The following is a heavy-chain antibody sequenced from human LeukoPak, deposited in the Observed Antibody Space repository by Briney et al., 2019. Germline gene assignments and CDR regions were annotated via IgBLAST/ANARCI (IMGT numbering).Heavy chain of an antibody. J-gene: IGHJ4*02. CDR2: ISSSSSYI. CDR1: GFTFSSYS. Sequence: GGSLRLSCAASGFTFSSYSMNWVRQAPGKGLEWVSSISSSSSYIYYADSVKGRFTISRDNAKNSLYLQMNSLRAEDTAVYYCARDLSSGWYPFDYWGQGTLVTVSS. V-gene: IGHV3-21*01. D-gene: IGHD6-19*01. CDR3: ARDLSSGWYPFDY.